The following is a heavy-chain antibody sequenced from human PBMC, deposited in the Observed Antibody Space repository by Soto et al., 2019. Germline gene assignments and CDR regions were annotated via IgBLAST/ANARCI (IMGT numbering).Heavy chain of an antibody. CDR2: IVVGSGNT. D-gene: IGHD2-2*01. CDR3: ARDRYCSSTSCSYYYYYMDV. Sequence: SVKVSCKASGFTFTSSAVQWVRQARGQRLEWIGWIVVGSGNTNYAQKFQERVTITRDMSTSTAYMELSSLRSEDTAVYYCARDRYCSSTSCSYYYYYMDVWGKGTTVTVSS. CDR1: GFTFTSSA. V-gene: IGHV1-58*01. J-gene: IGHJ6*03.